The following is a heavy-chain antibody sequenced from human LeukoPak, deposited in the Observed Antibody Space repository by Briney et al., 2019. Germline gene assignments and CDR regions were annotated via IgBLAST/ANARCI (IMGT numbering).Heavy chain of an antibody. D-gene: IGHD6-19*01. CDR1: GFTFSSYA. Sequence: QPGGSLRLSCAASGFTFSSYAMSWVRQAPGKGLEWVSAISGSGGSTYYADSVKGRFTISRDNAKNSLYLQMNSLRVEDTAVYYCTRDSGRFRLDYWGQGILVTVSS. CDR3: TRDSGRFRLDY. CDR2: ISGSGGST. J-gene: IGHJ4*02. V-gene: IGHV3-23*01.